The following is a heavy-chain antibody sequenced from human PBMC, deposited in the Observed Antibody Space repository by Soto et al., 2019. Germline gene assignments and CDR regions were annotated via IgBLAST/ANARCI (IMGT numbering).Heavy chain of an antibody. Sequence: QVQLVESGGGLVKPGGSLRLSCAASGFTFSDYYMSWIRQAPGKGLEWVSYIGGSSSYTNYADSVKGRFTISRDNAKNSLYLQMNSLRTEDTAVYYCAKSPNFYCSSYHCYKYYFDYWGQGTLVTVSS. V-gene: IGHV3-11*06. D-gene: IGHD2-2*01. J-gene: IGHJ4*02. CDR3: AKSPNFYCSSYHCYKYYFDY. CDR1: GFTFSDYY. CDR2: IGGSSSYT.